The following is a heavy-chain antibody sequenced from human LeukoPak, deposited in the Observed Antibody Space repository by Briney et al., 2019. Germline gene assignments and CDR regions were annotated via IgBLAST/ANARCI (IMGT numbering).Heavy chain of an antibody. Sequence: GGSLRLSCAASGFTFSSYSKNWVRQAPGKGLEWVSSISSSNSYIYYADSVKGRFTISRDNAKNSLYLQMNSLRAEDTAVYYCARALLSLNWFAPWGQGTLVTVSS. CDR2: ISSSNSYI. V-gene: IGHV3-21*01. CDR3: ARALLSLNWFAP. CDR1: GFTFSSYS. J-gene: IGHJ5*02.